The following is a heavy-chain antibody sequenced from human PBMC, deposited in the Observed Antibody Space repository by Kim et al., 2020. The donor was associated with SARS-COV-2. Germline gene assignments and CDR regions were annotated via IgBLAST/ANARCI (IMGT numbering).Heavy chain of an antibody. Sequence: KGRFTISRDNAKNSLYLQMNSLRAEDTALYYCAKGGAYYDILTGYSLFDYWGQGTLVTVSS. D-gene: IGHD3-9*01. J-gene: IGHJ4*02. CDR3: AKGGAYYDILTGYSLFDY. V-gene: IGHV3-9*01.